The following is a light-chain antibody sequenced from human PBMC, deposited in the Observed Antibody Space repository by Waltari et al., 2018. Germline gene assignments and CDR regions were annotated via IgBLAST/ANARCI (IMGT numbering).Light chain of an antibody. J-gene: IGKJ1*01. Sequence: DVVMTQSPLSLPVTLGQPASISCRSTASLVYSGGNTYLSWFHQRPGQSPRRLIYKVSNRDSGVPDRFSGSGSGTDFTLKISRVEAEDVGFYYCMQETHRPRTFGPGSKVEIK. V-gene: IGKV2-30*01. CDR1: ASLVYSGGNTY. CDR3: MQETHRPRT. CDR2: KVS.